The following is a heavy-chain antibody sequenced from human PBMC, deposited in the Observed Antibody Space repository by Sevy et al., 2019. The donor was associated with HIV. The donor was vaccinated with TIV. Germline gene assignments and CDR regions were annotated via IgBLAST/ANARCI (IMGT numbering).Heavy chain of an antibody. CDR3: AKDMIVVVGEALDV. Sequence: GGSLRLSCAACEFTFRNYAMNWVRQAPGKGLEWVSSISGSGGETYYADSVKGRFTISRDKSKNTLYLQMNSLRVEDTAVYYCAKDMIVVVGEALDVWGQGTMVTVSS. CDR2: ISGSGGET. D-gene: IGHD3-22*01. V-gene: IGHV3-23*01. J-gene: IGHJ3*01. CDR1: EFTFRNYA.